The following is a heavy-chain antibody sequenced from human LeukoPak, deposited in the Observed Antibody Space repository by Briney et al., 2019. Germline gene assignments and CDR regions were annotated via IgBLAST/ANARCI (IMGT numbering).Heavy chain of an antibody. CDR1: GYTFTGYY. CDR3: ARDRFDIVATIYHDAFDI. Sequence: GASVKVSCKASGYTFTGYYMHWVRQAPGQGLEWMEWINPNSGGTNYAQKFQGRVTMTRDTSISTAYMELNRLRSDDTAVYYCARDRFDIVATIYHDAFDIWGQGTMVTVSS. CDR2: INPNSGGT. V-gene: IGHV1-2*02. D-gene: IGHD5-12*01. J-gene: IGHJ3*02.